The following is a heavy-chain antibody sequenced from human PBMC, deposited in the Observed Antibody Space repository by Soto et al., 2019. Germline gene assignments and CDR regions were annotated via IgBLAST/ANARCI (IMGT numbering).Heavy chain of an antibody. CDR3: ARDFGPRAAYYGMDV. Sequence: SMKVSCKASGGTFSSYAISWVRKAPGQGLEWMGGIIPIFGTANYAQKFQGRVTITADESTSTAYMELSSLRSEDTAVYYCARDFGPRAAYYGMDVWGQGTTVTVSS. CDR2: IIPIFGTA. V-gene: IGHV1-69*13. CDR1: GGTFSSYA. D-gene: IGHD3-10*01. J-gene: IGHJ6*02.